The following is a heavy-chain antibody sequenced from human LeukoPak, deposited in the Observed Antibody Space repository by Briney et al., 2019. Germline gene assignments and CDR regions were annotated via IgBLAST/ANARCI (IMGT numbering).Heavy chain of an antibody. CDR3: ATFGVIVRNNYLDY. CDR2: ITANGDAT. Sequence: GGSLRLSCAASGFTFSLYGIHWVRQAPGKGLDWVSSITANGDATYYADSVKGRFTISRDNSKNTLYLQMSSLRAEDTGIYYCATFGVIVRNNYLDYWGQGALVAVSS. CDR1: GFTFSLYG. J-gene: IGHJ4*02. V-gene: IGHV3-23*01. D-gene: IGHD3-3*01.